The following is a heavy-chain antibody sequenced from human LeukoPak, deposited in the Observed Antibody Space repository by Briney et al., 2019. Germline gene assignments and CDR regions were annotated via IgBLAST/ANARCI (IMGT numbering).Heavy chain of an antibody. CDR1: GFTFSSYA. CDR2: LSGRSTNT. Sequence: RSGGSLRLSYAASGFTFSSYAMVWVRQAPGKGLEWVSGLSGRSTNTYYADSVKGRFTISRDHPKNTLYVQMNSLRAEDTAVYYCATEKGDSLDYWGQGTLVTVSS. D-gene: IGHD2-21*01. J-gene: IGHJ4*02. CDR3: ATEKGDSLDY. V-gene: IGHV3-23*01.